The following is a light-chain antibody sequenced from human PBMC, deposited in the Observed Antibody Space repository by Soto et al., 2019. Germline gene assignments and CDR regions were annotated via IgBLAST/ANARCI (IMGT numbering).Light chain of an antibody. Sequence: DIQMTQSPYTLSASVGDRVTITCRASQSINSHLNWYQQKPGKAPNLLIYATSTLQSGVPSRFSGSGSGTDFTLTISSLQPEDFATYYCQQSYSTLYTFGQGTRLEI. J-gene: IGKJ5*01. CDR2: ATS. V-gene: IGKV1-39*01. CDR1: QSINSH. CDR3: QQSYSTLYT.